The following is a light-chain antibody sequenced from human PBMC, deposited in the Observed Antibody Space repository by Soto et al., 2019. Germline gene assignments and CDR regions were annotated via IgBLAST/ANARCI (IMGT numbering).Light chain of an antibody. CDR1: QSVSSSY. CDR3: QQYDSRMYT. Sequence: EIVLAQSPGTLSLSPGERATLSCRASQSVSSSYLAWYQQKPGQAPRLLIYGASSRATGIPDRFSGSGSGTDFTLTISRLEPEDFAVYYCQQYDSRMYTFGQGTKLEIK. V-gene: IGKV3-20*01. J-gene: IGKJ2*01. CDR2: GAS.